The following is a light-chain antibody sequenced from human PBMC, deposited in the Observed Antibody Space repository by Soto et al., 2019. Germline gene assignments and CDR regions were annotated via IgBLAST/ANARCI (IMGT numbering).Light chain of an antibody. CDR2: DVN. Sequence: QPASVSGSPGQSITISCTGTSFDVGGYNYVSWYQHHPDKAPKLMIYDVNNRPSGVSNRFSGSKSGDTASLTISGLQAEDEADYYCSSYTSTSTLVVFGGGTKLTVL. CDR3: SSYTSTSTLVV. J-gene: IGLJ2*01. V-gene: IGLV2-14*03. CDR1: SFDVGGYNY.